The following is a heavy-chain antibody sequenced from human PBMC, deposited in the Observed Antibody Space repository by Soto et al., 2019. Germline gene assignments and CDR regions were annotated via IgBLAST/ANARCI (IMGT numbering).Heavy chain of an antibody. CDR2: ISWNSGSI. CDR3: AKDMHRELDHDAFDI. V-gene: IGHV3-9*01. CDR1: GFTFDDYA. D-gene: IGHD1-26*01. Sequence: EVQLVESGGGLVQPGRSLRLSCAASGFTFDDYAMHWVRQAPGKGLEWVSGISWNSGSIGYADSVKGRFTISRDNAKNSLYLQMNSLRAEDTALYYCAKDMHRELDHDAFDIWGQGTMVTVSS. J-gene: IGHJ3*02.